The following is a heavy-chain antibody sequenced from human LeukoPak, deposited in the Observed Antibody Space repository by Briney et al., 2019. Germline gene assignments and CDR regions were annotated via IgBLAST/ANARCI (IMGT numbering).Heavy chain of an antibody. J-gene: IGHJ4*02. D-gene: IGHD3-10*01. Sequence: GGSLRLSCAASGFTVTDNYMNWVRQPSGKGLEWVSVIYGGGDTNYADSVKGRFIISRDTSKNTVYLQMNSLGAEDTAVYYCAKGSGKASGLYYWGQGTLVTVSS. CDR3: AKGSGKASGLYY. V-gene: IGHV3-53*01. CDR1: GFTVTDNY. CDR2: IYGGGDT.